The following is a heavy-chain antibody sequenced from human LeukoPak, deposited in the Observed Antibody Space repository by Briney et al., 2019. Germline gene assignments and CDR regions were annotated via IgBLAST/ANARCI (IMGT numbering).Heavy chain of an antibody. V-gene: IGHV3-30*18. CDR3: AKDREYFQH. J-gene: IGHJ1*01. CDR2: ISYDGSNK. CDR1: GFTFISYG. Sequence: PGGSLRLSCAASGFTFISYGMHWVRQAPGKGLEWVAVISYDGSNKYYADSVKGRFTISRDNSKNTLYLQMNSLRAEDTAVYYCAKDREYFQHWGQGTLVTVSS.